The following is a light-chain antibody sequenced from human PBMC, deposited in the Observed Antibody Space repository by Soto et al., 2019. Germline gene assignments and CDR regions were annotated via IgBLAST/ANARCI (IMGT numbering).Light chain of an antibody. V-gene: IGKV1-39*01. CDR2: TAS. CDR3: QQSYSTPIT. CDR1: QNIRNY. J-gene: IGKJ5*01. Sequence: DIQMTQSPSSLSASVGDRVTITCRASQNIRNYLNWYHQKPGKAPKLLIYTASSLQSGVPSRFSGSGSGTDFTLTISSLQPEDFATYYCQQSYSTPITFGQGTRLEI.